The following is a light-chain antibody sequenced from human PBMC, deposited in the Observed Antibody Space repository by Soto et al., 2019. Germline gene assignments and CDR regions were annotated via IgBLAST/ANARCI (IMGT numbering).Light chain of an antibody. Sequence: QSALTQPPSASGSPGQSVTISCTGTSSDVGGYNFVSWYQQHPGKAPKLIIYEVTKRPSGVPDRFSGSKSGNTASLTVSGLQTGDEADYYCGAWDTSRSVYVFATGTKVTVL. J-gene: IGLJ1*01. CDR1: SSDVGGYNF. CDR2: EVT. V-gene: IGLV2-8*01. CDR3: GAWDTSRSVYV.